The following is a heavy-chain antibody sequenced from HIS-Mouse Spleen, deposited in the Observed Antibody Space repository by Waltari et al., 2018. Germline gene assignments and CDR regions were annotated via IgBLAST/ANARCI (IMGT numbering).Heavy chain of an antibody. J-gene: IGHJ3*02. CDR1: GGSISSYY. V-gene: IGHV4-4*07. CDR3: ARDFHDFWSGYYGGDKKHDAFDI. CDR2: IYTSGRT. Sequence: QVQLQESGPGLVKPSETLSLTCTVSGGSISSYYWSWIRQPAGKGLEWIGRIYTSGRTTSNPAPKSRVTRSVDTSKNQFSLKLSVVTAADTAVYYCARDFHDFWSGYYGGDKKHDAFDIWGQGTMFTVSS. D-gene: IGHD3-3*01.